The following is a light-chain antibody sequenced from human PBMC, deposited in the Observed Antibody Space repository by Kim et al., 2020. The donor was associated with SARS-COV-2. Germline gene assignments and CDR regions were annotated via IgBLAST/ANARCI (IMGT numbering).Light chain of an antibody. CDR1: QSISSY. CDR3: QQANSFPYS. V-gene: IGKV1-12*01. CDR2: AAS. J-gene: IGKJ2*03. Sequence: SASVGDRVTITCRASQSISSYLNWYQQKPGKAPKLLIYAASSLQSGVPSSFSGSGSGTDFTLTISSLQPEDFATYYCQQANSFPYSFGQGTKLEI.